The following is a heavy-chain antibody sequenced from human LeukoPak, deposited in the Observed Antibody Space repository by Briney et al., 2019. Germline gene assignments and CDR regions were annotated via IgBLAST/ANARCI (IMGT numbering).Heavy chain of an antibody. J-gene: IGHJ5*02. D-gene: IGHD2-2*01. CDR1: GFTFDDYG. Sequence: GGSLRLSCAASGFTFDDYGMSWVRQAPGKGLEWVSGINWNGGSTGYADSVKGRFTISRDNAKNSLYLQMNSLRAEDTALYHCARDHCSYTSCYGGGPAPFDPWGQGTLVTVSS. V-gene: IGHV3-20*01. CDR3: ARDHCSYTSCYGGGPAPFDP. CDR2: INWNGGST.